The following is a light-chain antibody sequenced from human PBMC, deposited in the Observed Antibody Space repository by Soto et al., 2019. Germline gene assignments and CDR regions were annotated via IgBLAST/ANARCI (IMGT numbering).Light chain of an antibody. J-gene: IGKJ1*01. CDR3: QHYNSYSEA. V-gene: IGKV1-5*03. CDR1: QSISSY. Sequence: DIQMTQSPSSLSASVGDRVTITCRASQSISSYLNWYQQKPGKAPKLLIYKSSTLKSGVPSRFSGIGSGTEFTLTISSLQPDDFATYYCQHYNSYSEAFGQGTKVDIK. CDR2: KSS.